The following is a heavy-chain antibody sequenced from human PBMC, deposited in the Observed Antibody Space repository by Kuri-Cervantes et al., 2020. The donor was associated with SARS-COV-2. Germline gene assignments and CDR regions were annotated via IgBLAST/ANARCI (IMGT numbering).Heavy chain of an antibody. CDR3: AKSPRGDYLIFDY. CDR1: EFTFSSFT. CDR2: ISGSSGYI. J-gene: IGHJ4*02. V-gene: IGHV3-21*04. D-gene: IGHD2/OR15-2a*01. Sequence: GGSLRLSCVGSEFTFSSFTMNWVRQAPGKGLEWVSSISGSSGYIYYTDSVKGRFTISRDNARKSLFLQMNSLRAEDTAVYYCAKSPRGDYLIFDYWGQGTLVTVSS.